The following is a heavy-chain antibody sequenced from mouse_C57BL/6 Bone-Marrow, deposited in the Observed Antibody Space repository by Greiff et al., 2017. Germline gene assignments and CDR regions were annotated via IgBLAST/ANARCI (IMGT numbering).Heavy chain of an antibody. V-gene: IGHV5-17*01. Sequence: EVQGVESGGGLVKPGGSLKLSCAASGFTFSDYGMHWVRQAPEKGLEWVAYISSGSSTIYYADTVKGRFTISRDNAKNTLFLHMTSLRSEDTAMYYCARRPPPITTVVAKAYWGQGTLVTVSA. J-gene: IGHJ3*01. CDR1: GFTFSDYG. D-gene: IGHD1-1*01. CDR2: ISSGSSTI. CDR3: ARRPPPITTVVAKAY.